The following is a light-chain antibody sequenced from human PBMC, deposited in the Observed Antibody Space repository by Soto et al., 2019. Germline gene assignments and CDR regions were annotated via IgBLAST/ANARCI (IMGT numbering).Light chain of an antibody. Sequence: QSLPTAPPPVSLAPRQRGTLSRTGSGSKFGAGYDVHWYQQLPETAPKLLIYGNSNRPSGVPDRFSGSKSGTSASLAITGLQAEDEADYSCQSYDSLSGSYVFGTGTKVTVL. V-gene: IGLV1-40*01. CDR3: QSYDSLSGSYV. J-gene: IGLJ1*01. CDR1: GSKFGAGYD. CDR2: GNS.